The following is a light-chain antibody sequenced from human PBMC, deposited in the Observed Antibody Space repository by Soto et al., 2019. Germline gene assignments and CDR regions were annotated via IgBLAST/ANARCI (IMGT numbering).Light chain of an antibody. CDR2: ENN. Sequence: QSVLTQPPSVSAAPGQKVTISCSGSSSNIGNNYVSWYQQLPGTAPKLLIYENNKRPSGIPDRFSGSKSGTSATLVITGLQSGDEADYYCGTWDSSLSAGVFGGGTKLTV. CDR1: SSNIGNNY. CDR3: GTWDSSLSAGV. J-gene: IGLJ2*01. V-gene: IGLV1-51*02.